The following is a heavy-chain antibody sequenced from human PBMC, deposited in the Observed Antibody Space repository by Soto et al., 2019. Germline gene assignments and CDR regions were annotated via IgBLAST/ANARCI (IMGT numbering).Heavy chain of an antibody. Sequence: GASVKVSCKASGYTFTSYAMHSVRRAPGQRLEWMGWINAGNGNTKYSQKFQGRVTITRDTSASTAYMELSSLRSEDTAVYYCARDRGGDSSSWLTYYYYGMDVWGQGTTVTVSS. CDR3: ARDRGGDSSSWLTYYYYGMDV. J-gene: IGHJ6*02. CDR2: INAGNGNT. D-gene: IGHD6-13*01. V-gene: IGHV1-3*01. CDR1: GYTFTSYA.